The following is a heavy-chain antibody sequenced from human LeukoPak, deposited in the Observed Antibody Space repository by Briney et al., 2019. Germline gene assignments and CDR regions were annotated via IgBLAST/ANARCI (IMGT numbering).Heavy chain of an antibody. CDR3: ARHAVAGLLDYFDN. CDR1: GDSISSRTYY. D-gene: IGHD6-19*01. J-gene: IGHJ4*02. Sequence: PSETLSLTCSVSGDSISSRTYYWGWIRQPPGKGLEGFGSIYYSGTTFYTPSLKSRVTISGDTSKNQCSLRLSSVTAADTAVYYCARHAVAGLLDYFDNGGQGSLVTVSS. V-gene: IGHV4-39*01. CDR2: IYYSGTT.